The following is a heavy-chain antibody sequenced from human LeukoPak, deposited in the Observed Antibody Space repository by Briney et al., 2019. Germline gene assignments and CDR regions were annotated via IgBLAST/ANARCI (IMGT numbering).Heavy chain of an antibody. CDR2: IASNGGSE. CDR1: GFTFTTYG. CDR3: AREGVGAWESYYFDY. V-gene: IGHV3-30*03. Sequence: GRSLRLSCAASGFTFTTYGLHWVRQAPGKGLEWVAAIASNGGSEYYADSVKGRFTISRDNSKNTLFLQMNSLRAEDTAVYYCAREGVGAWESYYFDYWGQGTLVTVSS. J-gene: IGHJ4*02. D-gene: IGHD1-26*01.